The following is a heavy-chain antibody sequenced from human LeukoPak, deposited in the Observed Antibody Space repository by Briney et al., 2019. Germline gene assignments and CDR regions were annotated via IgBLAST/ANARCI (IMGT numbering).Heavy chain of an antibody. J-gene: IGHJ4*02. CDR2: MNPNSGNT. D-gene: IGHD2-2*01. CDR1: GYTFTSYD. CDR3: VRGAGSCSSTSCSLGY. Sequence: ASVKVSCKASGYTFTSYDINWVRQATGQGLEWVGWMNPNSGNTGYAQRLQGRVTITRNTSISTAYMELSSLRSEDTAVYYCVRGAGSCSSTSCSLGYWGQGTLVTVSS. V-gene: IGHV1-8*03.